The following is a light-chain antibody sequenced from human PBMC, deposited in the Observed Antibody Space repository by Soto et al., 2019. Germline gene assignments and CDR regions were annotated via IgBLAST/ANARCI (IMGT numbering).Light chain of an antibody. V-gene: IGLV2-11*01. CDR2: DVS. CDR1: SSDVGGYNY. J-gene: IGLJ1*01. Sequence: QSALTQPRLVSGSPGQSVNISCTGTSSDVGGYNYVSWYQQHPGKAPKLMIYDVSKRPSGVPDRFSGSKSGNTASLTISGLQAEDEADYYCCSYAGSYYVFGTGTKLTVL. CDR3: CSYAGSYYV.